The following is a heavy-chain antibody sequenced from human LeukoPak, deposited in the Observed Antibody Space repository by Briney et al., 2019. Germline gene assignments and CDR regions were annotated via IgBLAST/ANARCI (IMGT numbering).Heavy chain of an antibody. V-gene: IGHV3-23*01. Sequence: GGSLRLSCAASGFTFSTYGMTWVRQAPGRGLEWVSAISGSAARTFYADSVKGRFTISRDNSKNTLSLQMNSLRAEDTAVYYCAKRGPGGPESGKYYFDYWGQGTLVTVSS. CDR2: ISGSAART. J-gene: IGHJ4*02. CDR1: GFTFSTYG. CDR3: AKRGPGGPESGKYYFDY. D-gene: IGHD3-10*01.